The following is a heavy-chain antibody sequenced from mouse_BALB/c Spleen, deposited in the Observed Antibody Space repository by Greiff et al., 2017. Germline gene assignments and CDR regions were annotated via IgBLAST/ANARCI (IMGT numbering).Heavy chain of an antibody. CDR1: GYSFTGYY. CDR3: ARGDDGYYWFAY. J-gene: IGHJ3*01. D-gene: IGHD2-3*01. Sequence: LVKTGASVKISCKASGYSFTGYYMHWVKQSHGKSLEWIGYISCYNGATSYNQKFKGKATFTVDTSSSTAYMQFNSLTSEDSAVYYCARGDDGYYWFAYWGQGTLVTVSA. CDR2: ISCYNGAT. V-gene: IGHV1S34*01.